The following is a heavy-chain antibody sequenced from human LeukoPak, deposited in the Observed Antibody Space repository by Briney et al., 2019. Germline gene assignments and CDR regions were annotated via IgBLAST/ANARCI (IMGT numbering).Heavy chain of an antibody. Sequence: GGSLRLSCAASGFTFSSYTMNWVRPAPGKGLEWVSSISSSSSYIYYADSVKGRFTISRDNAKTSLYLQMNSLRAEDTAVYYCARGCSGGSCYSSYYYYYMDVWGKGTTVTVSS. D-gene: IGHD2-15*01. V-gene: IGHV3-21*04. CDR1: GFTFSSYT. CDR2: ISSSSSYI. J-gene: IGHJ6*03. CDR3: ARGCSGGSCYSSYYYYYMDV.